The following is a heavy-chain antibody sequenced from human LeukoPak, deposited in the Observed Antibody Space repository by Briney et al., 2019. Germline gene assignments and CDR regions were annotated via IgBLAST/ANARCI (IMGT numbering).Heavy chain of an antibody. D-gene: IGHD2-15*01. Sequence: ASVKVSCKASGYTFTGYYMHWVRQAPGRGLEWMGWINPNSGGTNYAQKFQGRVTMTRDTSISTAYMELSRLRSDDTAVYYCAREGYCSGGSCWGLDYWGQGTLVTVSS. CDR3: AREGYCSGGSCWGLDY. V-gene: IGHV1-2*02. J-gene: IGHJ4*02. CDR2: INPNSGGT. CDR1: GYTFTGYY.